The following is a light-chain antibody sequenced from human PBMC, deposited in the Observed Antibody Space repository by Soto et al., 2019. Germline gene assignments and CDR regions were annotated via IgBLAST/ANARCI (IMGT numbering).Light chain of an antibody. J-gene: IGLJ2*01. CDR1: SSDDGGRDY. V-gene: IGLV2-11*01. CDR2: DVS. Sequence: QSVLTQPRSVSGSPGQSVTISCAGSSSDDGGRDYVSWYQQHPGKAPQLMIYDVSKRPSGVPDRFSGSKSDNTASLTISGLQAEDEADYYCCSYAGSYTYVLFGGGTKLTVL. CDR3: CSYAGSYTYVL.